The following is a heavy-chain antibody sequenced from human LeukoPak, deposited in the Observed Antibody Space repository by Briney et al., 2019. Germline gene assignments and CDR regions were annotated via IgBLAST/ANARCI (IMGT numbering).Heavy chain of an antibody. D-gene: IGHD5-18*01. J-gene: IGHJ4*02. V-gene: IGHV1-2*02. CDR2: INPNGGAA. Sequence: ASVKVSCKASGYTFSDYYIHWVRQAPGQGLEWMGWINPNGGAAMYAQRFQDRVTMTWDTSINTAYMDLSTLRSDDTALYYCARDRSTLGYRQFDYWGQGTLVIVSS. CDR3: ARDRSTLGYRQFDY. CDR1: GYTFSDYY.